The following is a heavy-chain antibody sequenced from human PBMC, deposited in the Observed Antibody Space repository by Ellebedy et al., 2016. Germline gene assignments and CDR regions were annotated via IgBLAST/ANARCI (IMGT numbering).Heavy chain of an antibody. J-gene: IGHJ3*01. CDR3: TKWNGGWYAFEV. CDR2: VFHTGTT. Sequence: GSLRLSCNVSGGSVSSDYWNWIRRPPGKGLEWIGYVFHTGTTNYNPSLKSRVTMSVDTSKSQFSLRLTSVTAADTAVYYCTKWNGGWYAFEVWGQGTMVTVSS. D-gene: IGHD6-19*01. V-gene: IGHV4-59*02. CDR1: GGSVSSDY.